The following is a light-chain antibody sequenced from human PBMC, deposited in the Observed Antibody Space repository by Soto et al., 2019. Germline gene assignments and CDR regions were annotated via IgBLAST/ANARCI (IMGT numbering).Light chain of an antibody. CDR1: QSISTW. V-gene: IGKV1-5*02. CDR2: DAS. Sequence: DVQMTQYPSTLSASVGDRVTIICRASQSISTWLAWYQLKPGKAPKLLIYDASTLEGGVPSRFSGIGSGTEFTLTISGLQPDDFATYYCQHSWTFGQGTK. CDR3: QHSWT. J-gene: IGKJ1*01.